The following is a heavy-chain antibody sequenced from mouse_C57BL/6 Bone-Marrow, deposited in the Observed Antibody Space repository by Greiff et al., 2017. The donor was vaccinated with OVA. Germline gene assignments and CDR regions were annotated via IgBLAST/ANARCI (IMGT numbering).Heavy chain of an antibody. Sequence: EVKVVESGEGLVKPGGSLKLSCAASGFTFGSYAMSWVRQTPEKRLEWVAYISSGGDYIYYADTVKGRFTISRDNARNTLYLQMSSLKSEDTAMYYCTMSSWLLRAMDDWGQGTSVTASA. CDR2: ISSGGDYI. D-gene: IGHD2-3*01. J-gene: IGHJ4*01. CDR3: TMSSWLLRAMDD. V-gene: IGHV5-9-1*02. CDR1: GFTFGSYA.